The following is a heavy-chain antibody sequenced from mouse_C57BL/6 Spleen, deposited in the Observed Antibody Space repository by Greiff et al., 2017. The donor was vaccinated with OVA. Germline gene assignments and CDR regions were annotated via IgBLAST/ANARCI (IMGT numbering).Heavy chain of an antibody. CDR1: GYAFSSSW. CDR2: IYPGDGDT. Sequence: VKLVESGPELVKPGASVKISCKASGYAFSSSWMNWVKQRPGKGLEWIGRIYPGDGDTNYNGKFKGKATLTADKSSSTAYMQLSSLTSEDSAVYFCAREDHYYAMDYWGQGTSVTVSS. J-gene: IGHJ4*01. CDR3: AREDHYYAMDY. V-gene: IGHV1-82*01.